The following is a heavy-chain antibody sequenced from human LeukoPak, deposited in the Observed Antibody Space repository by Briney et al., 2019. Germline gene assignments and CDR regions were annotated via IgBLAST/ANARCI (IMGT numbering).Heavy chain of an antibody. D-gene: IGHD3-22*01. J-gene: IGHJ4*02. Sequence: GGSLRLSCAASGFTFSSYEMNWVRQAPGKGLVWVSRINSDGSSTSYADSVKGRFTISRDNSKNTLYLQMNSLRPEDTAVYYCARGLAYYYDSSAYFLDYWGQGTLVTVSS. CDR2: INSDGSST. CDR3: ARGLAYYYDSSAYFLDY. V-gene: IGHV3-74*01. CDR1: GFTFSSYE.